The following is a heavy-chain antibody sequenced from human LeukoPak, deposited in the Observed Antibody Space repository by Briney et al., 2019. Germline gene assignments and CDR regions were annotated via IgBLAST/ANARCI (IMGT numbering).Heavy chain of an antibody. J-gene: IGHJ4*02. D-gene: IGHD5-18*01. V-gene: IGHV1-2*02. CDR3: ARGQYRYAFDY. Sequence: GASVKVSCKASGYTFTGYYMHWVRQAPGQGLEWMGWINPNSGDTKFAQKFQGRVTMTRDTSISTAYMDLSSLTSDDTAVYYCARGQYRYAFDYWGQGTLVTVSS. CDR2: INPNSGDT. CDR1: GYTFTGYY.